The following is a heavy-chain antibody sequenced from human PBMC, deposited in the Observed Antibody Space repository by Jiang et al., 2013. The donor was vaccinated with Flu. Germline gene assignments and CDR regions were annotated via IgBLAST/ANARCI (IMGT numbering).Heavy chain of an antibody. D-gene: IGHD3-9*01. CDR2: ISSNGGST. Sequence: VQLLESGGGLVQPGGSLRLSCSASGFTFSSYAMHWVRQAPGKGLEYVSAISSNGGSTYYADSVKGRFTISRDNSKNTLYLQMSSLRAEDTAVYYCVKPRGVLRYFDWLIRDAFDIWGQGTMVTVSS. CDR3: VKPRGVLRYFDWLIRDAFDI. V-gene: IGHV3-64D*06. CDR1: GFTFSSYA. J-gene: IGHJ3*02.